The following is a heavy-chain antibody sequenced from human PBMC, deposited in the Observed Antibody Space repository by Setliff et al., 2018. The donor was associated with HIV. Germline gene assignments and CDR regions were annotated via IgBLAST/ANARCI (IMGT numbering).Heavy chain of an antibody. D-gene: IGHD6-13*01. CDR2: INHSGST. J-gene: IGHJ3*02. Sequence: SETLSLTCAVYNGSFSGYYWTWIRQPPGKGLEWIGDINHSGSTNYNPSLKSRVTISVDTSKNQFSLKLSSVTAADTAVYYCAAIAAAALRGTFDIWGQGTMVTVSS. V-gene: IGHV4-34*01. CDR1: NGSFSGYY. CDR3: AAIAAAALRGTFDI.